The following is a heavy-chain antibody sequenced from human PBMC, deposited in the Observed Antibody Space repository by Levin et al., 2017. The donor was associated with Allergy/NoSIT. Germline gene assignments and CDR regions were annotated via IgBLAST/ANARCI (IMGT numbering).Heavy chain of an antibody. Sequence: GESLKISCAASGFTFSDACMSWVRQAPGKGLEWVGHIKSKTDGGTTNYAAPVKGRFTISRDDSKNTLYLQMNSLKTEDTAVYYCTTGTWIQLWLVDYWGQGTLITVSS. CDR2: IKSKTDGGTT. D-gene: IGHD5-18*01. CDR1: GFTFSDAC. V-gene: IGHV3-15*01. J-gene: IGHJ4*02. CDR3: TTGTWIQLWLVDY.